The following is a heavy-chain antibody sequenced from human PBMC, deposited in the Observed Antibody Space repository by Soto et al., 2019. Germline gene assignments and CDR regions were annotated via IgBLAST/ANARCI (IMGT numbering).Heavy chain of an antibody. Sequence: PSETLSLTCTVSGGSISSGDYYWSWIRQPPGKGLEWIGYIYYSGSTYYSPSLKSRVTISVDTSKNQFSLKLSSVTAADTAVYYCARDSVRGFTIFGVVPSRYGMDVWGQGTTVTVSS. D-gene: IGHD3-3*01. CDR1: GGSISSGDYY. J-gene: IGHJ6*02. CDR3: ARDSVRGFTIFGVVPSRYGMDV. V-gene: IGHV4-30-4*01. CDR2: IYYSGST.